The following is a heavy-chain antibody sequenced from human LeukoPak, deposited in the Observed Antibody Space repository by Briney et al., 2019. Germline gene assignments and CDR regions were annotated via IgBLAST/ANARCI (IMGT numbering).Heavy chain of an antibody. Sequence: GGSLRPSCAASGFTFSSYGMSWVRQAPGKGLEWVSAISGSGGSTYYADSVKGRFTISRDNSKNTLYLQMNSLRAEDTAVYHCAKRSDTYYYDSSGYFSYYFDYWGQGTLVTVSS. CDR2: ISGSGGST. V-gene: IGHV3-23*01. CDR3: AKRSDTYYYDSSGYFSYYFDY. D-gene: IGHD3-22*01. J-gene: IGHJ4*02. CDR1: GFTFSSYG.